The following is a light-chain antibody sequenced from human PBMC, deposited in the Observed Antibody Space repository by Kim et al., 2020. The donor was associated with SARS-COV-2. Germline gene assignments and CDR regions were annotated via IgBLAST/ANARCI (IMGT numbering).Light chain of an antibody. CDR3: SSYAGSDNLV. CDR1: SSDVGGYNY. J-gene: IGLJ3*02. V-gene: IGLV2-8*01. Sequence: QSALTQPPSASGSPGQSVTISCTGTSSDVGGYNYVSWYQQHPGKAPKLMIYEVTKRPSGVPDRFSGSKSAKTASLTVSGLQADDEADYYCSSYAGSDNLVFGGGTQLTVL. CDR2: EVT.